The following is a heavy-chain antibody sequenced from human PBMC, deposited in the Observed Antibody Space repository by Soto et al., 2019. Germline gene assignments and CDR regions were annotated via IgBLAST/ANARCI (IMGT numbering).Heavy chain of an antibody. CDR2: ISGTSTT. CDR3: ARGYSFGYGFDY. Sequence: PGGSLRLSCAASGFSFSNSETNWVRQAPGKGLEWVSFISGTSTTYYADSVKGRFTFSRDNAKNSLSLQMNSLRAEDTAVYYCARGYSFGYGFDYWGQGTLVTVSS. J-gene: IGHJ4*02. CDR1: GFSFSNSE. V-gene: IGHV3-48*03. D-gene: IGHD5-18*01.